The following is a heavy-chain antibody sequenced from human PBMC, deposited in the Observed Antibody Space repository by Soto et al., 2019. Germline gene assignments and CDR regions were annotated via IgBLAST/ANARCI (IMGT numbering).Heavy chain of an antibody. Sequence: EVRFLASGAAWLQLGGPLCLSCAAPGITFGGRAMSWVPQAPGEGLEWVSAITETGGDTKSADSVRGRFTISRDNSKNTLYLQMSRLRAEDSALYYCARGSEESYPGSRIFDLWGRGTLVTVSS. J-gene: IGHJ4*02. D-gene: IGHD3-10*01. CDR3: ARGSEESYPGSRIFDL. CDR1: GITFGGRA. V-gene: IGHV3-23*01. CDR2: ITETGGDT.